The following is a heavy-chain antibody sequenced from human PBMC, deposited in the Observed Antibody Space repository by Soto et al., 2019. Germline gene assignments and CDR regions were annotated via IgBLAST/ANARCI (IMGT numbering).Heavy chain of an antibody. D-gene: IGHD6-6*01. V-gene: IGHV5-51*04. CDR3: ARRGGAARTDNWFDP. J-gene: IGHJ5*02. CDR1: GYSFTSYW. CDR2: IYPGDSDT. Sequence: GESLKISCKGSGYSFTSYWIGWVRQMPGKGLEWMGIIYPGDSDTRYSPSFQGQVTISADKPISTAYLQWSSLKASDTAMYYCARRGGAARTDNWFDPWGQGTLVTVSS.